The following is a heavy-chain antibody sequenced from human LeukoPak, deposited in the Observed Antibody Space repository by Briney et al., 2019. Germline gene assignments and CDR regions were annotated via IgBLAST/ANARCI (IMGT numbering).Heavy chain of an antibody. Sequence: KPSETLSLTCTVSGGYISSSDYYWGWIRQPPGKGLEWIGSMYYSGSTYYNPSLRSRVTISVDTSKNQFSLKLSSVTAADTAVYNCARQTVTAFPNWFDPWGQGTLVIVTS. D-gene: IGHD2-21*02. V-gene: IGHV4-39*01. CDR3: ARQTVTAFPNWFDP. J-gene: IGHJ5*02. CDR2: MYYSGST. CDR1: GGYISSSDYY.